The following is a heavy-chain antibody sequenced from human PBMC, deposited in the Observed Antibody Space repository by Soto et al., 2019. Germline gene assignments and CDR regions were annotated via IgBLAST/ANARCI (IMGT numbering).Heavy chain of an antibody. J-gene: IGHJ4*02. Sequence: ASVKVSXKASGYSFTSYDINWVRQAPGQGLEWMGWMNPNSGNTGYAQKFQGRVTMTRNTSTSTAYMELSSLRSEDTAVYYCARASSTGIAVAGTSEPDQGGTFDYWGQG. CDR2: MNPNSGNT. CDR3: ARASSTGIAVAGTSEPDQGGTFDY. D-gene: IGHD6-19*01. CDR1: GYSFTSYD. V-gene: IGHV1-8*01.